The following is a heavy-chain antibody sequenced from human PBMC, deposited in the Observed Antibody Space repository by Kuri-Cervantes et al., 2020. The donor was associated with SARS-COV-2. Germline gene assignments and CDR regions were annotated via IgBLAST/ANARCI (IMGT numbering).Heavy chain of an antibody. Sequence: GGSLRLSCAASGFTFSNAWMSWVRQAPGKGLEWVGRIKSKTDGGTTDYAAPVKGRFTISRDDSKSIAYLQMNSLKTEDTAVYYCTRELVVPAAIYPDAFDIWGQGTMVTVSS. CDR1: GFTFSNAW. J-gene: IGHJ3*02. D-gene: IGHD2-2*02. CDR2: IKSKTDGGTT. CDR3: TRELVVPAAIYPDAFDI. V-gene: IGHV3-15*01.